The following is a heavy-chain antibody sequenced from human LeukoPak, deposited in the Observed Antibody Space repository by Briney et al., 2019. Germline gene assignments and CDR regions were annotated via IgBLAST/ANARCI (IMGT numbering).Heavy chain of an antibody. CDR2: IYYSGST. V-gene: IGHV4-59*01. CDR1: GGSISSYY. D-gene: IGHD3-16*01. Sequence: PSETLSLTCTVSGGSISSYYWSWIRQPPGKGLEWIGYIYYSGSTNYNPSLKSRVTISVDTSKNQFSLKLSSVTAADTAVYYCARDRGMAPSHYSGMGVWAQETTVT. J-gene: IGHJ6*02. CDR3: ARDRGMAPSHYSGMGV.